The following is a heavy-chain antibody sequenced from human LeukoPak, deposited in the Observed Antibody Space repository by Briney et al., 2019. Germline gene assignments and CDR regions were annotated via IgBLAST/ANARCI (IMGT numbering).Heavy chain of an antibody. CDR3: ARYITMVRGIMSYFFDY. Sequence: SETLSLTCTVSGGSISSYYWSWIRQPPGKGLEWIGYISYSGSTNYNPSLKSRVTTSLDTSKNQFSLKLTSVTAADTVVYYCARYITMVRGIMSYFFDYWGQGTLVTVSS. CDR2: ISYSGST. D-gene: IGHD3-10*01. J-gene: IGHJ4*02. V-gene: IGHV4-59*01. CDR1: GGSISSYY.